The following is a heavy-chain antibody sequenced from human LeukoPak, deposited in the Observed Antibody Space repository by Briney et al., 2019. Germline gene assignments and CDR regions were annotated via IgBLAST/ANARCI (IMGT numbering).Heavy chain of an antibody. CDR1: GGSISNYY. J-gene: IGHJ4*02. D-gene: IGHD3-3*01. Sequence: SETLSLTCTVSGGSISNYYWSWIRQPAGKGLEWIGRKYARGSSNYDPPVQSRVTMSVDTSKNQFSLKLSSVTAADTAVYYCARELRFLEWLFDYWGQGTLVTVSS. CDR3: ARELRFLEWLFDY. CDR2: KYARGSS. V-gene: IGHV4-4*07.